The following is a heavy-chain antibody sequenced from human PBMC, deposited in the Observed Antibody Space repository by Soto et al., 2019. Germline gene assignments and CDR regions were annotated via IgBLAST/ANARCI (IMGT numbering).Heavy chain of an antibody. Sequence: GGSLRLSCAASGFTFSSYDMHWVRQATGKGLEWVSAIGTAGDTYYPGSVKGRFTISRENAKNSLYLQMNSLRAGDTAVYYCARGYCSGGSCPGHDYWGQGTPVTVSS. D-gene: IGHD2-15*01. CDR2: IGTAGDT. CDR1: GFTFSSYD. J-gene: IGHJ4*02. V-gene: IGHV3-13*01. CDR3: ARGYCSGGSCPGHDY.